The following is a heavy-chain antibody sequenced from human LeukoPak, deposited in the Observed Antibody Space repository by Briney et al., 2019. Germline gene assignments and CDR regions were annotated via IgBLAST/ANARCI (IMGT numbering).Heavy chain of an antibody. CDR2: TRSSSSDI. CDR3: AMGTCAFHYYGGSGCRDSFDI. CDR1: VFTFSGYS. Sequence: GGALRLSCAPSVFTFSGYSIRWVPDAPGKGLERVSSTRSSSSDIYYADSVKSRFTLSRDNAKNSLYLQRNSLRDEDTALYYCAMGTCAFHYYGGSGCRDSFDIWGQGTMVTVSS. V-gene: IGHV3-21*03. D-gene: IGHD3-22*01. J-gene: IGHJ3*02.